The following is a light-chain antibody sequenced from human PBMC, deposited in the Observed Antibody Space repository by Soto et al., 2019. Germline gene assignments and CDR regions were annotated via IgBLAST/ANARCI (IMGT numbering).Light chain of an antibody. CDR2: VDS. V-gene: IGLV1-40*01. J-gene: IGLJ3*02. Sequence: QSVLTQPPSVSGAPGQRVTISCTGSSSNIGSGYDVHWYQQLPGTAPKHLISVDSYRPSGVPDRFSGSKSGTSASLAITGLQAEDEADYYCQSYDSSLSAWVFGGGTKLTVL. CDR1: SSNIGSGYD. CDR3: QSYDSSLSAWV.